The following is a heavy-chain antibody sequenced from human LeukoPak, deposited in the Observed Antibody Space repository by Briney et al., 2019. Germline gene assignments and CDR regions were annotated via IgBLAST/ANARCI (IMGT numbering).Heavy chain of an antibody. V-gene: IGHV3-21*01. CDR2: ISSSSSYI. CDR1: GFTFSSYS. D-gene: IGHD3-16*02. J-gene: IGHJ4*02. Sequence: WGSLRPSCAASGFTFSSYSMNWVRQAPGKGLEWASSISSSSSYIYYADSVKGRFTISRDNAKNSLYLQMNSLRAEDTAVYYCAKDPYDYVWGSYRYSYYFDYWGQGTLVTVSS. CDR3: AKDPYDYVWGSYRYSYYFDY.